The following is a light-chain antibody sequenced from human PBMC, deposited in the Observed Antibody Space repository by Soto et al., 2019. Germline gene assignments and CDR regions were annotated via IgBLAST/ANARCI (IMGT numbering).Light chain of an antibody. V-gene: IGLV2-11*01. CDR3: CSYGGSHSYV. CDR1: RSDVGGYNY. CDR2: HVS. J-gene: IGLJ1*01. Sequence: QSALTQPRSVSGSPGQSVTISCTGTRSDVGGYNYVSWYQHHPGKAPKLMIYHVSKRPSGVPDRFSGSKSGNTASLTISGLQAEDEADYYCCSYGGSHSYVFGTETKLTVL.